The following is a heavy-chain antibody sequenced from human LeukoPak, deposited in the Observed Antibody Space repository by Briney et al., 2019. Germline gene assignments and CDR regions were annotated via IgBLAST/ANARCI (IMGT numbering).Heavy chain of an antibody. V-gene: IGHV1-24*01. Sequence: GASVKVSCKVSGYTLTELSMHWVRQAPGKGLEWMGGFDPEDGETIYAQKFQGRVTMTEDTSTDTAYMELSSLRSEDTAVYYCATATTDNYYYYYYMDVWGKGTTVTVSS. J-gene: IGHJ6*03. CDR3: ATATTDNYYYYYYMDV. CDR2: FDPEDGET. D-gene: IGHD4-11*01. CDR1: GYTLTELS.